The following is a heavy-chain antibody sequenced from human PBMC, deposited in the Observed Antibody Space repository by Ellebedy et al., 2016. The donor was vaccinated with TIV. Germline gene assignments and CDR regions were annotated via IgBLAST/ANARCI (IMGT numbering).Heavy chain of an antibody. D-gene: IGHD2-21*01. V-gene: IGHV3-7*01. Sequence: GESLKISXAASGFTFSSYWMHWVRQAPGKGLEWVANIKQDGSVKKYVDSVKSRFTISRDNGKNSLYLQMNSLRGEDTAVYYCAREVGGGGAYWGQGTLVTVSS. CDR3: AREVGGGGAY. CDR1: GFTFSSYW. CDR2: IKQDGSVK. J-gene: IGHJ4*02.